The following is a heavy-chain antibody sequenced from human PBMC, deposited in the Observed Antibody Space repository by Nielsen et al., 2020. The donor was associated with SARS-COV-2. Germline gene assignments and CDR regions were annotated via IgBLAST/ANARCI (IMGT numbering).Heavy chain of an antibody. CDR2: ISYDGSNK. Sequence: GGSLRLSCAASGFTFSSYGMHWVRQAPGKGLEWVAVISYDGSNKYYADSVKGRFTISRDNSKNTLYLQMNSLRAEDTAVYYCAGGGDYGYYYYYYYMDVWGKGTTVTVSS. CDR1: GFTFSSYG. D-gene: IGHD4-17*01. J-gene: IGHJ6*03. V-gene: IGHV3-30*03. CDR3: AGGGDYGYYYYYYYMDV.